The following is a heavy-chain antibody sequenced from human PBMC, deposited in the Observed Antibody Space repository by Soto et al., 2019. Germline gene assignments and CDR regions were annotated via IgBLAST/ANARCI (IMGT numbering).Heavy chain of an antibody. D-gene: IGHD4-4*01. Sequence: GSLILSCAASGFLFSSYVMIGVRQAPGKGLEWVSGISGGGSNTFYADYVKGRFTISRDNSKNTLLLQMNSLGAEDTAVYYCAKDSNKYSSSLRGRYFDYWGQGIGVTVSS. CDR3: AKDSNKYSSSLRGRYFDY. J-gene: IGHJ4*02. CDR1: GFLFSSYV. V-gene: IGHV3-23*01. CDR2: ISGGGSNT.